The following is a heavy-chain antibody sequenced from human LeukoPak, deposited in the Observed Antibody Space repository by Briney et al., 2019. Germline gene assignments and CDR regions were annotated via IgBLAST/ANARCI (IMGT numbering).Heavy chain of an antibody. J-gene: IGHJ4*02. D-gene: IGHD5-24*01. CDR3: ATSSNAYNDH. CDR1: GFTFSSYG. V-gene: IGHV3-30*03. Sequence: GGSLRLSCAASGFTFSSYGMHWVRQAPGKGLEWVAVISYDGSNKYYADSVKGRFTISRDDSKNTAYLQMNSLKTEDTALYYCATSSNAYNDHWGQGILVTVSS. CDR2: ISYDGSNK.